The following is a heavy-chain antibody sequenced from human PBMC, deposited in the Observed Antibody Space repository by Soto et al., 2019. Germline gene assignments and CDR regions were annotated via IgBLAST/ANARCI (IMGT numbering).Heavy chain of an antibody. V-gene: IGHV3-33*01. D-gene: IGHD6-19*01. J-gene: IGHJ4*02. Sequence: QVQLVESGGGVVQPGRSLRLSCAATGFTFSSYGMHWVRQAPGKGLEWVATIWYDASHEYYADSVKGRFTISRDNSKNTLYLQMNSLRAEDTAAYYCVRDGPVAGYYFDFWGQGSLVTVTS. CDR2: IWYDASHE. CDR3: VRDGPVAGYYFDF. CDR1: GFTFSSYG.